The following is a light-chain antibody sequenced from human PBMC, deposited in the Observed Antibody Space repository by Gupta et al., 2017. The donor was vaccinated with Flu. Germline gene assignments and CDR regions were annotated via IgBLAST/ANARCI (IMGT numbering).Light chain of an antibody. V-gene: IGKV3-15*01. Sequence: IIMTQSPVSLSLSPGERATLSCSASQFVGKSVAWYQQRSGQAPRLVIFESSLRATDVPSRFSGTGLGTEFTLVIDNLQSDDSAFYYCQQHNSWPLSFGGGTRLDIK. CDR2: ESS. CDR3: QQHNSWPLS. J-gene: IGKJ4*01. CDR1: QFVGKS.